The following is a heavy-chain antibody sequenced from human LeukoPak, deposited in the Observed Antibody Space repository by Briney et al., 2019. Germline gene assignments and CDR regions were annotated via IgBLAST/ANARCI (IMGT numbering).Heavy chain of an antibody. J-gene: IGHJ6*03. CDR3: ARGIVVVPAAILVPDYYYYMDV. CDR1: GYTFTSYD. V-gene: IGHV1-8*01. Sequence: ASVKVSCKASGYTFTSYDINWERQATGQGLEWMGWMNPNSGNTGYAQKFQGRVTMTRNTSISTAYMELSSLRSEDTAVYYCARGIVVVPAAILVPDYYYYMDVWGKGTTVTVSS. D-gene: IGHD2-2*02. CDR2: MNPNSGNT.